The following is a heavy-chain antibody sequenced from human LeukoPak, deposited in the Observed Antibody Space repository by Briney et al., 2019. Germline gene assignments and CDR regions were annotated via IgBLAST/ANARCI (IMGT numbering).Heavy chain of an antibody. V-gene: IGHV3-30*04. Sequence: GGSLRLSCAASGFTFNIYPMHWVRQAPGEGPEWVAVTLYDGSSTDYTDSVKGRFTMSRDNAKNTLYLQMNSLRPEDTGIYYCARGNVAVARNLIDFWGQGTLVTVSS. CDR1: GFTFNIYP. CDR3: ARGNVAVARNLIDF. CDR2: TLYDGSST. J-gene: IGHJ4*02. D-gene: IGHD6-19*01.